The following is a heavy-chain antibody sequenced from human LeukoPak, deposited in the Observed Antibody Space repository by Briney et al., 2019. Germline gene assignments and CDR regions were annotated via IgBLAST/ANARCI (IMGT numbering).Heavy chain of an antibody. CDR3: AREGGDYYDFWSGRTSYYYYMDV. D-gene: IGHD3-3*01. J-gene: IGHJ6*03. Sequence: PSETLSLTCAVYGGSFSGYYWSWIRQPPGKGLEWIGEINHSGSTNYNPSLKSRVTISVDTSKNQFSLKLSSVTAADTAVYYCAREGGDYYDFWSGRTSYYYYMDVWGKGTTVTVSS. CDR2: INHSGST. V-gene: IGHV4-34*01. CDR1: GGSFSGYY.